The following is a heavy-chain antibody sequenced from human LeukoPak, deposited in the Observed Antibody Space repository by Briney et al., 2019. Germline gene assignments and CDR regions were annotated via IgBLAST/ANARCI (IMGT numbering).Heavy chain of an antibody. V-gene: IGHV3-64*01. CDR3: ARVKRGELATIYFDY. J-gene: IGHJ4*02. CDR2: ISSNGGST. D-gene: IGHD5-24*01. Sequence: TGGSLRLSCAASGFTFSSYAMRWVRQAPGKGLEYVSAISSNGGSTYYANSVKGRFTISRDNSKNTLYLQMGSLRAEDMAVYYCARVKRGELATIYFDYWGQGTLVTVSS. CDR1: GFTFSSYA.